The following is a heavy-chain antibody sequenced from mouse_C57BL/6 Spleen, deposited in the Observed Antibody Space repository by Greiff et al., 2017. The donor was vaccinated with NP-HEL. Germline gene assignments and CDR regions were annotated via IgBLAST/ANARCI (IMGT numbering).Heavy chain of an antibody. Sequence: EVQLQQSGAELVRPGASVKLSCTASGFNIKDDYMHWVKQRPEQGLEWIGWIDPENGDTEYASKFQGKATITADTSSNTAYLQLSSLTSEDTAVYDCTSGGKAAWFAYWGQGTLVTVSA. V-gene: IGHV14-4*01. J-gene: IGHJ3*01. CDR1: GFNIKDDY. CDR2: IDPENGDT. CDR3: TSGGKAAWFAY.